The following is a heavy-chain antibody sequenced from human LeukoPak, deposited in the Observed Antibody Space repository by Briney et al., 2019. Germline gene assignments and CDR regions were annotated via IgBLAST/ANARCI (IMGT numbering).Heavy chain of an antibody. CDR1: GFTFSSYG. CDR3: ARSQYYYDSSGYFVFDY. CDR2: IWYDGSNK. D-gene: IGHD3-22*01. Sequence: GGSLRLSCAASGFTFSSYGMHWVRQAPGKGLEWVAVIWYDGSNKYYADSVKGRFTISRDNSKNTLYLQMNSLRAEDTAVYYCARSQYYYDSSGYFVFDYWGQGTLVTISS. J-gene: IGHJ4*02. V-gene: IGHV3-33*01.